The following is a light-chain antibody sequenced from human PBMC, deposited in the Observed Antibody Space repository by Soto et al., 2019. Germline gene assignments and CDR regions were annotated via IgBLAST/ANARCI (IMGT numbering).Light chain of an antibody. Sequence: ERVMTQSPAPLSVSPGERATLSCRGSQSVSSNLAWYQQKPGQAPRLLIYDTSNRATGIPARFSGSGSGTDFTLTISSLEPEDFSVYYCQQRSSWPRITLGQGTRLEIK. CDR3: QQRSSWPRIT. CDR1: QSVSSN. CDR2: DTS. V-gene: IGKV3-11*01. J-gene: IGKJ5*01.